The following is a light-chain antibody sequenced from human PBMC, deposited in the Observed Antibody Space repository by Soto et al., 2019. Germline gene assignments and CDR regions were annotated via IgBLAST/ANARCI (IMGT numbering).Light chain of an antibody. Sequence: DVVVTQSPLSLSVTLGQPASISCRSSQSLVYSDGDTYLSWFQQRPGQSPRRLIYKGSNRDSGVPDRFNGSGSGTDFTLKISRVEAEDVGLYYCMHGTQWPWTFGQGTKVGIK. CDR1: QSLVYSDGDTY. CDR2: KGS. J-gene: IGKJ1*01. V-gene: IGKV2-30*01. CDR3: MHGTQWPWT.